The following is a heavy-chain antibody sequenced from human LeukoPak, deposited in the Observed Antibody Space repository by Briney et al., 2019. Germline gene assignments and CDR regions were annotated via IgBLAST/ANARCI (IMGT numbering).Heavy chain of an antibody. CDR3: AKAYHYYYGSGSSDY. CDR2: IRYDGSNK. J-gene: IGHJ4*02. V-gene: IGHV3-30*02. Sequence: GGSLRLSCAASGFTFSSYGMHWVRQAPGKGLEWGAFIRYDGSNKYYADSVKGRFTISRDNSKNTLYLQMNSLRAEDTAVYYCAKAYHYYYGSGSSDYWGQGTLVTVSS. CDR1: GFTFSSYG. D-gene: IGHD3-10*01.